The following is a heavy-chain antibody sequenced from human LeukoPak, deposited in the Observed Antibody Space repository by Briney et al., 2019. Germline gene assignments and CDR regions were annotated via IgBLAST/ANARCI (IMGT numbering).Heavy chain of an antibody. CDR2: IYISGST. D-gene: IGHD1-14*01. CDR3: ARDQNPGVYFDY. CDR1: GGSISSYY. V-gene: IGHV4-4*07. J-gene: IGHJ4*02. Sequence: SETLSLTCTVSGGSISSYYWSWIRQPAGKGLEWIGRIYISGSTNYNPSLKSRVTMSVDTSKNQFSLKLSSVTAADTVVYYCARDQNPGVYFDYWGQGTLVTVSS.